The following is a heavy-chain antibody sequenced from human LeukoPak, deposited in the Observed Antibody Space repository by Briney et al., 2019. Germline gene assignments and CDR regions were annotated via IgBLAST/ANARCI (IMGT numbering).Heavy chain of an antibody. Sequence: GGSLRLSCAASGVTFSTYWMSWVRQAPGKGLEWVANIKQDGSEKYYVDSVKGRFTISRDNSKNTLYLQMNSLRAEDTAVYYCAKAIYSGSYYFDYWGQGTLVTVSS. CDR1: GVTFSTYW. CDR3: AKAIYSGSYYFDY. J-gene: IGHJ4*02. V-gene: IGHV3-7*03. CDR2: IKQDGSEK. D-gene: IGHD1-26*01.